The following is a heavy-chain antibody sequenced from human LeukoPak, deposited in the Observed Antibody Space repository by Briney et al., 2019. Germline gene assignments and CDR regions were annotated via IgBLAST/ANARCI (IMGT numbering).Heavy chain of an antibody. CDR1: GGSISSYY. J-gene: IGHJ4*02. Sequence: NPSETLSLTCTVSGGSISSYYWSWIRQPPGKGLEWIGYIYYSGSTNYNPSLKSRVTISVDTSKNQFSLKLSSVTAADTAVYYCARKNISSWYFDYWGQGTLVTVSS. D-gene: IGHD6-13*01. V-gene: IGHV4-59*01. CDR2: IYYSGST. CDR3: ARKNISSWYFDY.